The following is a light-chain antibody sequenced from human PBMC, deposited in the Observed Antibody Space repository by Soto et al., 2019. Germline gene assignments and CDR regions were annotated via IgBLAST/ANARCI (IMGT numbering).Light chain of an antibody. J-gene: IGLJ1*01. CDR2: DTY. V-gene: IGLV1-51*01. CDR3: ATWDSSLSSYV. Sequence: QSVLTQSPAVSAAPGQTVIITCSGTSSNIGKNYVSWYQQFPGKAPKLLIYDTYHRLSGIPDRVSGSKSGTSATLGITGLQTGDEADYYCATWDSSLSSYVFGTGTKGTVL. CDR1: SSNIGKNY.